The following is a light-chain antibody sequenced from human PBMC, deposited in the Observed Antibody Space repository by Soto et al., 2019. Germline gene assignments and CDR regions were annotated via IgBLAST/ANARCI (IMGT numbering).Light chain of an antibody. CDR2: SDN. V-gene: IGLV1-44*01. J-gene: IGLJ2*01. CDR1: SSNIGTNS. Sequence: QSVLTQPPSASGTPGQRVTISCSGSSSNIGTNSVNWYQQLPETAPKLLIYSDNNRPSGVPDRFSGSKSGTSASLAITGLQPEDEADYYCQSYDGGLSVSKIFGGGTKLTVL. CDR3: QSYDGGLSVSKI.